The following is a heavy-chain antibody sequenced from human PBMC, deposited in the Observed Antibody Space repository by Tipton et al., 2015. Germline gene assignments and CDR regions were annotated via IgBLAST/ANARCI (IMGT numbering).Heavy chain of an antibody. V-gene: IGHV4-59*12. CDR2: IRYSGGT. J-gene: IGHJ6*02. Sequence: TLSLTCTVSGTSLSGFYWTWIRQPPGKGLEWIGYIRYSGGTNYKPSLRGRVSISLDMSKNQFSLKVTSVTAADTAVYYCAREPLMLGGLRYAMDVWGQGTTVTVSS. CDR3: AREPLMLGGLRYAMDV. CDR1: GTSLSGFY. D-gene: IGHD3-16*01.